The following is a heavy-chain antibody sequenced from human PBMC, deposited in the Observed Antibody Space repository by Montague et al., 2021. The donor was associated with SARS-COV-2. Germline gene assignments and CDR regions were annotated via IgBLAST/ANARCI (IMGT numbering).Heavy chain of an antibody. CDR2: TSSVDSST. Sequence: SLRLSCAASGFPFRIYAMSRVRQAPGKGPVWVSRTSSVDSSTIYADSVKGRFTVSRDSAKNTLYLQMSSLRAEDTAVYYCELHPYGDYEDYWGQGTLVTVSS. V-gene: IGHV3-74*01. J-gene: IGHJ4*02. D-gene: IGHD4-17*01. CDR3: ELHPYGDYEDY. CDR1: GFPFRIYA.